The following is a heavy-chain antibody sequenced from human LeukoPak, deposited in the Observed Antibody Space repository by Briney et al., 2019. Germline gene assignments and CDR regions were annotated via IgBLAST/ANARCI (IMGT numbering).Heavy chain of an antibody. D-gene: IGHD3-10*02. CDR2: ISSSGSTI. V-gene: IGHV3-48*03. J-gene: IGHJ6*04. Sequence: GGSLRLAWAASGSTFSIYEMNWVRQAAGKWLEWVSYISSSGSTIYYADSVKGRFTISRDNAKNSLYLQMNSLRAEDTAVYYCAELGITMIGGVWGKGTTVTISS. CDR3: AELGITMIGGV. CDR1: GSTFSIYE.